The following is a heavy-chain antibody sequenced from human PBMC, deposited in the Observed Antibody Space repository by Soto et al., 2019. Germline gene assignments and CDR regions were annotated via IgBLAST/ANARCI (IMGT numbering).Heavy chain of an antibody. CDR3: ASLYGDYYYYGMDV. V-gene: IGHV4-61*08. CDR1: GGSISSGGYY. J-gene: IGHJ6*02. Sequence: SETVSLTCTVSGGSISSGGYYWSWILHHPGKGLEWIGYIYYSGSTNYNPSLKSRVTISVDTSKNQFSLKLSSVTAADTAVYYCASLYGDYYYYGMDVWGQGTTVTVSS. CDR2: IYYSGST. D-gene: IGHD4-17*01.